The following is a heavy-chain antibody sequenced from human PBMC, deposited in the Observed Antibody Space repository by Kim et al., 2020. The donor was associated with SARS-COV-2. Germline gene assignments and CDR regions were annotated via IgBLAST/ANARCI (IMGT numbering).Heavy chain of an antibody. D-gene: IGHD5-12*01. CDR3: ARDRVDIVATTLAYYYYGMDV. CDR2: INPNSGGT. V-gene: IGHV1-2*04. Sequence: ASVKVSCKASGYTFTGYYMHWVRQAPGQGLEWMGWINPNSGGTNYAQKFQGWVTMTRDTSISTAYMELSRLRSDDTAVYYCARDRVDIVATTLAYYYYGMDVWGQGTTVTVSS. J-gene: IGHJ6*02. CDR1: GYTFTGYY.